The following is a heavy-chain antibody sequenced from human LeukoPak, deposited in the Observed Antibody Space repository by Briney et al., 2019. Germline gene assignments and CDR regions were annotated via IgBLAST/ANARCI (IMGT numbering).Heavy chain of an antibody. CDR1: GFAFSNHA. Sequence: GGSLRLSCAASGFAFSNHAMHWVRQAPGKGLEWVAVISYDGSNKYYADSVKGRFTISRDNSKNTLYLQMNSLRAEDTAVYYCARTTYYYDSSGYYSFGYWGQGTLVTVSS. V-gene: IGHV3-30*03. CDR3: ARTTYYYDSSGYYSFGY. D-gene: IGHD3-22*01. CDR2: ISYDGSNK. J-gene: IGHJ4*02.